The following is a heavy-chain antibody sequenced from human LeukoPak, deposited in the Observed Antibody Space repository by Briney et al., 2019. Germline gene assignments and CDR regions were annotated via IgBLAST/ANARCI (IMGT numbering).Heavy chain of an antibody. Sequence: GGSLRLSCAASGFTFSSYGMHWARQAPGKGLEWVAFIRYDGSNKYYADSVKGRFTISRDNSKNTLYLQMNSLRAEDTAVYYCAKRGPGSPQSGKYYFDYWGQGTLVTVSS. D-gene: IGHD3-10*01. CDR3: AKRGPGSPQSGKYYFDY. CDR1: GFTFSSYG. J-gene: IGHJ4*02. V-gene: IGHV3-30*02. CDR2: IRYDGSNK.